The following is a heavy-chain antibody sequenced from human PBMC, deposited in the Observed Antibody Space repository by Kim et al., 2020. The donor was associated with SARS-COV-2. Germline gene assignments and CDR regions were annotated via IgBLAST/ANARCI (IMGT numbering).Heavy chain of an antibody. CDR1: GGSISSSSYY. J-gene: IGHJ4*02. D-gene: IGHD2-21*01. CDR2: IYYSGST. V-gene: IGHV4-39*01. Sequence: SETLSHTCTVSGGSISSSSYYWGWIRQPPGKGLEWIGSIYYSGSTYYNPSLKSRVTISVDTSKNQFSLKLSSVTAADTAVYYCARHVTVHIHIVVVIATTFDYWGQGTLVTVSS. CDR3: ARHVTVHIHIVVVIATTFDY.